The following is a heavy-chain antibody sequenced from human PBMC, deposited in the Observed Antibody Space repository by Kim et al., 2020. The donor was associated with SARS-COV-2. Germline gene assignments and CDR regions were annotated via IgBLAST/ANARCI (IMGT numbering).Heavy chain of an antibody. CDR1: GFSFGDSW. Sequence: GGSLRLSCAASGFSFGDSWMSWVRQAPGKGLEWIANMNHDGSEINYVDSVKGRFTISRDNAMNSLDLQMNSLRGEDTAVYYCVRSGGYVLIDWGPGTLVTVSS. CDR2: MNHDGSEI. J-gene: IGHJ4*02. D-gene: IGHD5-12*01. V-gene: IGHV3-7*01. CDR3: VRSGGYVLID.